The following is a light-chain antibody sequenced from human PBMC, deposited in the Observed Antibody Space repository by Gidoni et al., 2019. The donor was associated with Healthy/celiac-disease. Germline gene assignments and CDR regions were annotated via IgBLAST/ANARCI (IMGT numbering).Light chain of an antibody. CDR3: SSYTSSSTLEGYV. Sequence: QSALTQPASVSGSPGQSITISCTGTSSDVGGYNYVSWYQQHPGKAPKLMSYDVSNRPSGVSNRFSGSKSGNTASLTISGLQAEDEADYYCSSYTSSSTLEGYVFGTGTKVTVL. CDR2: DVS. V-gene: IGLV2-14*01. J-gene: IGLJ1*01. CDR1: SSDVGGYNY.